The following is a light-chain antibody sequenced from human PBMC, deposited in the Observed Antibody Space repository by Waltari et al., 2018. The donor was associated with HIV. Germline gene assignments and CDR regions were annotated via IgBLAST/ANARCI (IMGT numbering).Light chain of an antibody. V-gene: IGLV1-44*01. CDR3: AAWDDSLNAYV. Sequence: QSVLTQTPSASGTPGQRVIVSCSGRSSNIGSNTVHWYQQLPGAAPRLLIYSLDQRPSGVPDRFSGSKSGASASLAISGLQSEDEADYYCAAWDDSLNAYVFGGGTKVTVL. CDR1: SSNIGSNT. J-gene: IGLJ1*01. CDR2: SLD.